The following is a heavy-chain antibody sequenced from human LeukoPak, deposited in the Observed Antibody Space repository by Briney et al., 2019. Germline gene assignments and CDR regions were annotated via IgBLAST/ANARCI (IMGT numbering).Heavy chain of an antibody. J-gene: IGHJ5*02. CDR2: IIPIFGTA. CDR3: ARDYNAGSGAVAGTQGHWFDP. V-gene: IGHV1-69*05. Sequence: GASVKVSCKASGGTFSSYAISWVRQAPGQGLEWMGGIIPIFGTANYAQKLQGRVTMTTDTSTSTAYMELRSLRSDDTAVYYCARDYNAGSGAVAGTQGHWFDPWGQGTLVTVSS. CDR1: GGTFSSYA. D-gene: IGHD6-19*01.